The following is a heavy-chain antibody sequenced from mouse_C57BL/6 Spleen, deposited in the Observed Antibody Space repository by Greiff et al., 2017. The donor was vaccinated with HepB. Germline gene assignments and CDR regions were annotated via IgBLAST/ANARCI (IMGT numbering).Heavy chain of an antibody. V-gene: IGHV5-4*01. D-gene: IGHD2-2*01. Sequence: EVNVVESGGGLVKPGGSLKLSCAASGFIFSSYAMSWVRQTPEKRLEWVATISDGGSYTYYPDNVKGRFTISRDNAKNNLYLQMSHLKSEDTAMYYCARDGYDGRLSAMDYWGQGTSVTVSS. J-gene: IGHJ4*01. CDR3: ARDGYDGRLSAMDY. CDR1: GFIFSSYA. CDR2: ISDGGSYT.